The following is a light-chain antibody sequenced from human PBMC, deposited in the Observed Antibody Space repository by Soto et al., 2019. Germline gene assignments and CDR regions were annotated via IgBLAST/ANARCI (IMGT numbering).Light chain of an antibody. Sequence: ELVLTQSPGTLSLSPGERATLSCRASQSVSCSYLAWYQQKPGQAPRLLIYGASSRATGIPDRFSGSGAGTDFTLTISRLEPEDFAVYYCQQFTTFGQGTKVEMK. J-gene: IGKJ1*01. V-gene: IGKV3-20*01. CDR3: QQFTT. CDR1: QSVSCSY. CDR2: GAS.